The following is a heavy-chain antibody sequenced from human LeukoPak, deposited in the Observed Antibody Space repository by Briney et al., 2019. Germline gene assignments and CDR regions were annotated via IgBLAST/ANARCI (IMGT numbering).Heavy chain of an antibody. Sequence: GGSLRLSCAASGFTFDDYGMSWVRQAPGKGPEWVSGINWNGGSTGYADSVKGRFTISRDNAKNSLYLQMNSLRVEDTALYYCASSSSWANDAFDIWGQGTMVTVSS. V-gene: IGHV3-20*04. J-gene: IGHJ3*02. CDR3: ASSSSWANDAFDI. CDR2: INWNGGST. D-gene: IGHD6-13*01. CDR1: GFTFDDYG.